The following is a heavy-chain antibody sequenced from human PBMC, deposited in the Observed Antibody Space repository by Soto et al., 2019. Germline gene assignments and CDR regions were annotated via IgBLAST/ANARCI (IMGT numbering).Heavy chain of an antibody. Sequence: QVQLQESGPGLVKPSQTLCMTYTVSGVSISSGGYYWSWIRQPPGKGLEWIGYIYYSGSTYYNPSLKSRVTISVDTSKNHFSLKLSSVTAADTAVYYCARDPGGVLKVGGHSFDYCGQGTLVTVSS. CDR3: ARDPGGVLKVGGHSFDY. J-gene: IGHJ4*02. D-gene: IGHD3-10*01. CDR1: GVSISSGGYY. CDR2: IYYSGST. V-gene: IGHV4-31*03.